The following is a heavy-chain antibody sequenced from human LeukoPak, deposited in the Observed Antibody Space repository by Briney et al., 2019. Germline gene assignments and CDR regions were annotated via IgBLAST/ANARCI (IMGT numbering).Heavy chain of an antibody. CDR2: INHSGST. Sequence: SETLSLTCAVYGGSFSGDYWSWIRPPPGKGLEWIGEINHSGSTNYNPSLKSRVTISVDTSKNQSSLKLSSVTAADTAVYYCARSYAHDYRGQGTLVTVSS. CDR3: ARSYAHDY. D-gene: IGHD2-2*01. CDR1: GGSFSGDY. J-gene: IGHJ4*02. V-gene: IGHV4-34*01.